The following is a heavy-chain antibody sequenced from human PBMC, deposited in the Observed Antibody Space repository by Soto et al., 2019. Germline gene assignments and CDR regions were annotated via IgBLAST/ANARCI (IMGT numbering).Heavy chain of an antibody. CDR1: GGSISSAAYC. V-gene: IGHV4-30-4*01. J-gene: IGHJ4*02. CDR3: ARGPSGDKVDY. Sequence: QVQLQESGPRLVSPSQTLSLTCTVSGGSISSAAYCWSWIRQSPDKGLEWIGHIYDGGTTYSSPSLKGXXTXSAXTSETQFSLKLNSVSAADTAVYYCARGPSGDKVDYWGQGIQVTVSS. CDR2: IYDGGTT. D-gene: IGHD7-27*01.